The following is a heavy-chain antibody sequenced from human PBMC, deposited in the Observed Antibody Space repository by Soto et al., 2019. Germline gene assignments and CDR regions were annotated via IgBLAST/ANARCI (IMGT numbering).Heavy chain of an antibody. D-gene: IGHD3-22*01. J-gene: IGHJ4*02. CDR2: ISYDGSNK. Sequence: SLRLSCAASGFTFSSYAMHWVRQAPGKGLEWVAVISYDGSNKYYADSVKGRFTISRDNSKNTLYLQMNSLRAEDTAVYYCARNLNYYDSSGYSPGFDYWGQGTLVTVSS. CDR1: GFTFSSYA. CDR3: ARNLNYYDSSGYSPGFDY. V-gene: IGHV3-30-3*01.